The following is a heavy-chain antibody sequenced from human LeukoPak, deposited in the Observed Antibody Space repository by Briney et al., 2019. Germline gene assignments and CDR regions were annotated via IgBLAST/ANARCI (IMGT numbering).Heavy chain of an antibody. V-gene: IGHV1-18*01. Sequence: ASVKVSCKASGGTFSSYSITWVRQAPGQGLEWMGWISAYNGNTNYAQKLQGRVTMTTDTSTSTAYMELRSLRSDDTAVYYCARADGGPFDYWGQGTLVTVSS. CDR2: ISAYNGNT. D-gene: IGHD4-23*01. CDR3: ARADGGPFDY. CDR1: GGTFSSYS. J-gene: IGHJ4*02.